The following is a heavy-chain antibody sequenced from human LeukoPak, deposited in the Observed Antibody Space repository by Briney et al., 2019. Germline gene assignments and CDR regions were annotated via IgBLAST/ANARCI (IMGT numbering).Heavy chain of an antibody. CDR2: ISAYNGNT. Sequence: ASVKVSCKASGYTFTSYGISLVRQAPGQGLEWMGWISAYNGNTNYAQKLQGRVTMTTDTSTSTAYMELRSLRSDDTAVYYCATRNDLYYFDYWGQGTPVTVSS. J-gene: IGHJ4*02. CDR1: GYTFTSYG. D-gene: IGHD1-1*01. V-gene: IGHV1-18*01. CDR3: ATRNDLYYFDY.